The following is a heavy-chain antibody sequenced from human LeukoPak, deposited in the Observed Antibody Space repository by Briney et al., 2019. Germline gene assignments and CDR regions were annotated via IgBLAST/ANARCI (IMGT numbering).Heavy chain of an antibody. CDR1: GYTFTSYD. Sequence: ASVKVSCKTSGYTFTSYDVHWVRQAPGQGLEWMGIIEPISGSTTYAHKLEDSITMTRDTSTTTVFLELSSLSSEDTAIYFCARHGGDYPDTWGQGTLVTVSS. V-gene: IGHV1-46*04. CDR2: IEPISGST. CDR3: ARHGGDYPDT. J-gene: IGHJ5*02. D-gene: IGHD2-21*02.